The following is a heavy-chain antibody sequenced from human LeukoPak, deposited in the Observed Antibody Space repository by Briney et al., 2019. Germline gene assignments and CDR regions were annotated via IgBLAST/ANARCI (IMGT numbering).Heavy chain of an antibody. CDR1: GFTFRSYG. CDR3: AKEEVISGNHGVYFDY. D-gene: IGHD3-22*01. J-gene: IGHJ4*02. CDR2: IRYDGNSI. Sequence: TGGSLRLSCAASGFTFRSYGMHWVRQAPGKGLEWVAFIRYDGNSIYYADSVKGRFTISRDNSRSTLYLQMNSLRAEDTAVYYCAKEEVISGNHGVYFDYWGQGTLVTVSS. V-gene: IGHV3-30*02.